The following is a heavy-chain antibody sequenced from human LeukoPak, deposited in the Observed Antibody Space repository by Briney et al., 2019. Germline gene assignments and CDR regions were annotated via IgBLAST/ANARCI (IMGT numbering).Heavy chain of an antibody. Sequence: GGSLRLSCAASGFTFSSYAMSWVRQAPGKGLEWVSAISGSGGSTYYADSVKGRFTISRDNSKNTLYLQMNSLRAEDTAVYYCAKAPLRSLEWLLYYFDYWGQGTLVTVSS. CDR1: GFTFSSYA. J-gene: IGHJ4*02. V-gene: IGHV3-23*01. D-gene: IGHD3-3*01. CDR3: AKAPLRSLEWLLYYFDY. CDR2: ISGSGGST.